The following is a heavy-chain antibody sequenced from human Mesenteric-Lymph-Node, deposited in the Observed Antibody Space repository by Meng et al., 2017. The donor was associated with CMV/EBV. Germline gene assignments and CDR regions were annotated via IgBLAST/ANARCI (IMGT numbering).Heavy chain of an antibody. CDR2: IYFSGKT. CDR1: GGSLNSGNFY. D-gene: IGHD4-11*01. Sequence: CSVSGGSLNSGNFYWSWIHQHPEKGLEWIGNIYFSGKTSYNSSLKSRLAISLATSGSQFSLKLSSVSAADTAVYYCATYSSYDAAFDFWGQGTLVTVSS. J-gene: IGHJ4*02. V-gene: IGHV4-31*03. CDR3: ATYSSYDAAFDF.